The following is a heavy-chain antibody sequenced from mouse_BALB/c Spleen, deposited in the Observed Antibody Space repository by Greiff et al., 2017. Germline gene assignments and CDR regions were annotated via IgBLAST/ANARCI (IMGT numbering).Heavy chain of an antibody. CDR1: GYTFTSYY. Sequence: LVESGAELVKPGASVKLSCKASGYTFTSYYMYWVKQRPGQGLEWIGEINPSNGGTNFNEKFKSKATLTVDKSSSTAYMQLSSLTSEDSAVYYCTATTVVANWYFDVWGAGTTVTVSS. D-gene: IGHD1-1*01. CDR3: TATTVVANWYFDV. V-gene: IGHV1S81*02. CDR2: INPSNGGT. J-gene: IGHJ1*01.